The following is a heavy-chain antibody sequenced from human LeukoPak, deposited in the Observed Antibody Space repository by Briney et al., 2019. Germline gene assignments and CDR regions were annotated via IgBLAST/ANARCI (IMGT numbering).Heavy chain of an antibody. CDR3: ARDLVVVVAANSYYYYGMDV. CDR2: ISAYNGNT. V-gene: IGHV1-18*01. Sequence: ASVKVSCKASGYTFTSYGISWVRQAPGQGLEWMGWISAYNGNTNYAQKLQGRVTMTTDTSTSTAYMELRGLRSDDTAVYYCARDLVVVVAANSYYYYGMDVWGQGTTVTVSS. D-gene: IGHD2-15*01. J-gene: IGHJ6*02. CDR1: GYTFTSYG.